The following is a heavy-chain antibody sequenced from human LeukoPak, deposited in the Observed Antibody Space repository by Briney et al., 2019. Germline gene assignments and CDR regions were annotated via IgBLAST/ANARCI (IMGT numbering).Heavy chain of an antibody. V-gene: IGHV4-61*02. CDR1: GGSISRGTYY. CDR3: ARHATIENYWYFDL. Sequence: SETLSLTCTVAGGSISRGTYYWSWIRRPAGNGLEWIGRIHTSGSTNYNSSLQSRVTISVDTSKNQFSLKLSSVTAADTAVYYCARHATIENYWYFDLWGRGTLVTVSS. CDR2: IHTSGST. D-gene: IGHD4/OR15-4a*01. J-gene: IGHJ2*01.